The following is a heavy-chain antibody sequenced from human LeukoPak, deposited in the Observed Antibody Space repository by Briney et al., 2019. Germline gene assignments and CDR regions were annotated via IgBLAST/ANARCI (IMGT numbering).Heavy chain of an antibody. J-gene: IGHJ4*02. CDR2: IRSDSSNQ. V-gene: IGHV3-30*02. D-gene: IGHD3-16*01. CDR1: AFRFSSYG. Sequence: QAGGSLRLSCAASAFRFSSYGMHWVRQAPGKGPEWVAFIRSDSSNQYYADSVKGRFTISRDNSKNSLDLQMNRLRGDDTALYFCVRDSRPGGDMGLYHNFDLWGLGTLVTVSS. CDR3: VRDSRPGGDMGLYHNFDL.